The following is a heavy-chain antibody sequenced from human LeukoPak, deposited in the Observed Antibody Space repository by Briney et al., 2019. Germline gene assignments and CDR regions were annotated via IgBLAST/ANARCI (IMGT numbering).Heavy chain of an antibody. D-gene: IGHD5-12*01. CDR2: INPNSGGT. V-gene: IGHV1-2*02. J-gene: IGHJ4*02. CDR1: GYTFTSYG. CDR3: ARGPQWWLRLLIEGSYFDY. Sequence: ASVKVSCKASGYTFTSYGINWVRQAPGQGLEWMGWINPNSGGTNYAQKFQGRVTMTRDTSISTAYMELSRLRSDDTAVYYCARGPQWWLRLLIEGSYFDYWGRGTLVTVSS.